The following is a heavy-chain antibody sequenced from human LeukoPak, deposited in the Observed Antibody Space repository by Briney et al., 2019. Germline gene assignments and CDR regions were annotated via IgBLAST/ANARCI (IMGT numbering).Heavy chain of an antibody. CDR3: ARDAADSSGYYPADY. J-gene: IGHJ4*02. CDR1: GYTFTSYY. CDR2: INPNSGGT. D-gene: IGHD3-22*01. V-gene: IGHV1-2*02. Sequence: ASVKVSCKASGYTFTSYYMHWVRQAPGQGLEWMGWINPNSGGTNYAQKFQVRVTMTRDTSISTAYMELSRLRSDDTAVYYCARDAADSSGYYPADYWGQGTLVTVSS.